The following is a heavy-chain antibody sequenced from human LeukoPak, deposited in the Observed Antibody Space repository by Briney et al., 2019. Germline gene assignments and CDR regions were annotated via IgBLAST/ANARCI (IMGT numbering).Heavy chain of an antibody. D-gene: IGHD3-22*01. CDR3: ARGERYRYYDSSGSDH. J-gene: IGHJ5*02. CDR1: GYTFTSYG. V-gene: IGHV1-18*01. Sequence: ASVKVSCKASGYTFTSYGISWVRQAPGQGLEWMGWISAYNGNTNYAQKLQGRVTMTTDTSTSTAYMELRSLRSDDTAVYYCARGERYRYYDSSGSDHWGQGTLVTVSS. CDR2: ISAYNGNT.